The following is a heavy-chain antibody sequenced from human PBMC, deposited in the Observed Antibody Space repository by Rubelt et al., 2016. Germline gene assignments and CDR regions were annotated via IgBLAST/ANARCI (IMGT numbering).Heavy chain of an antibody. V-gene: IGHV2-5*02. D-gene: IGHD2-2*01. CDR1: GFSIRRNAVG. CDR2: IHWDDGK. J-gene: IGHJ4*02. Sequence: QITLKESGPTLVKPTQTLALTCTFSGFSIRRNAVGVGWVRQHPGKALEWLALIHWDDGKHYSPSMKNRLTITKDTSKNLVVLTMTNMDPVDTGTYYCAHSGGYQLIDYWGQGTLVTVSS. CDR3: AHSGGYQLIDY.